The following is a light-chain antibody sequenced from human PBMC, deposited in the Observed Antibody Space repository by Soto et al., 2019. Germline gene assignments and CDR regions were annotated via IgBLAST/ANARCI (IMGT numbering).Light chain of an antibody. CDR2: GAS. CDR3: QQYGTSPYT. CDR1: QSISSSY. V-gene: IGKV3-20*01. Sequence: EIVLTQSPGTLSLSPGERATLSCRASQSISSSYLAWYQQKPAQAPRLLISGASSRATGIPDRFSGSGSGTDFTLTISRLEPEDFAVYYCQQYGTSPYTFGQGTKVDIK. J-gene: IGKJ2*01.